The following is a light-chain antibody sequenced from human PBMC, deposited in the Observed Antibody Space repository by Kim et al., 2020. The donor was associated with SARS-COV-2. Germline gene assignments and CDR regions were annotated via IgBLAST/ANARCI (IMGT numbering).Light chain of an antibody. J-gene: IGLJ1*01. Sequence: PGKTARIPCGGNNIGSKSVHWYQQKPGQAPVLVIYYDSDRPSGIPERFSGSNSGNTATLTISRVEAGDEADYHCQVWDSSSDHPYVFGTGTKVTVL. V-gene: IGLV3-21*04. CDR2: YDS. CDR3: QVWDSSSDHPYV. CDR1: NIGSKS.